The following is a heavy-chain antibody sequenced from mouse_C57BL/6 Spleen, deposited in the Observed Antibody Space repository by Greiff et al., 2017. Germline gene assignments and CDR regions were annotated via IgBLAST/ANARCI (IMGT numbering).Heavy chain of an antibody. CDR2: IGPNSGGT. Sequence: VQLQQPGAGLVKPGASVKLSCKASGFTFTSYWMHWVQQRPGRGLEWIGRIGPNSGGTKYTEKFKSKATLTIDKPSSTAYLQLSSLTSEDSAVYYCARYSYAMDYWGQGTSVTVSS. V-gene: IGHV1-72*01. CDR1: GFTFTSYW. CDR3: ARYSYAMDY. J-gene: IGHJ4*01.